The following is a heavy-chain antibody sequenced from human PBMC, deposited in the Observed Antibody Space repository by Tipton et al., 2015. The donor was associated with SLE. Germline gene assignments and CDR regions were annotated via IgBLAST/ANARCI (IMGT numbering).Heavy chain of an antibody. V-gene: IGHV4-59*11. D-gene: IGHD3-22*01. CDR2: MYYSGST. Sequence: TLSLTCTVSGDSISSHSWSWIRQPPGKGLEWIGCMYYSGSTNYNPSLKSRVTISVDTSKNQFSLKLSSVTAADTAVYYCVREVVVTDAFDIWGQGTMVTVSS. J-gene: IGHJ3*02. CDR1: GDSISSHS. CDR3: VREVVVTDAFDI.